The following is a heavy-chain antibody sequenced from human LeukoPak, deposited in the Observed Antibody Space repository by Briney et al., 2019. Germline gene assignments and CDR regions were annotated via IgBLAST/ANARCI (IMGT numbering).Heavy chain of an antibody. D-gene: IGHD3-16*01. V-gene: IGHV1-2*02. J-gene: IGHJ6*03. CDR3: ARTPLTRFYYMDV. Sequence: ASVKVSCKASGYTFTGYYMHWVRQAPGQGLECMGWINPNSGGTNYAQKFQGRVTMTRDTSITTAYMELSSLGSDDTAIYYCARTPLTRFYYMDVWGKGTTVTISS. CDR1: GYTFTGYY. CDR2: INPNSGGT.